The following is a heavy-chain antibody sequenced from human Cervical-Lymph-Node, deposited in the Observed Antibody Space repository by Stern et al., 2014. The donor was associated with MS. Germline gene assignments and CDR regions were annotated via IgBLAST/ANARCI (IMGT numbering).Heavy chain of an antibody. Sequence: VQLEESGPGLVKPAQTLSLTCNVSGGSISSGGFYWSWIRQRPGEGLEWIGYMYHTGDSYYNPSLKSRISISGDTSKNQVSLNMTSVTVADTGVYYCASRDGKWGQGTLVTVSS. CDR1: GGSISSGGFY. CDR2: MYHTGDS. V-gene: IGHV4-31*03. D-gene: IGHD5-24*01. J-gene: IGHJ4*02. CDR3: ASRDGK.